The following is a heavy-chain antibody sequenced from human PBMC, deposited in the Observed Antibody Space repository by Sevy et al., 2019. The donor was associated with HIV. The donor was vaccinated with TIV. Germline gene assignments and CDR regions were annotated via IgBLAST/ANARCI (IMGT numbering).Heavy chain of an antibody. CDR3: ARGFFDISGDTYAGHY. D-gene: IGHD3-22*01. Sequence: GGSLRLSCAASGFTFSTFTMHWVRQAPGKGLEWVAVISYDGSNKYDADSVKGRFTISRDNSKNTLYLQMNSVRAEDTAVYYCARGFFDISGDTYAGHYWGQGTLVTVSS. V-gene: IGHV3-30-3*01. J-gene: IGHJ4*02. CDR1: GFTFSTFT. CDR2: ISYDGSNK.